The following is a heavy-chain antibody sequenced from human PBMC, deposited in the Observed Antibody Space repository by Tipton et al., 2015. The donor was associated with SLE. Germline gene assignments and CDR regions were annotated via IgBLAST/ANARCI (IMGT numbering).Heavy chain of an antibody. CDR2: IFFNGNT. V-gene: IGHV4-39*07. CDR3: ARGKLTWRGAIIGADA. J-gene: IGHJ6*02. CDR1: GASINTSRYY. D-gene: IGHD2-15*01. Sequence: TLSLTCKVSGASINTSRYYWGWIRQPPGKGLEWIGNIFFNGNTYYTPSLKSRVTISLDPAKNEFSLKLTSVTAADTAVYYCARGKLTWRGAIIGADAWGQGTTVNVSS.